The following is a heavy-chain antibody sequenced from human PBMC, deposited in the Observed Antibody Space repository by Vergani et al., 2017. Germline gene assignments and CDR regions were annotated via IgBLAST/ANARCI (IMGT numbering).Heavy chain of an antibody. CDR3: ARTYDSSGYYAYYYYYYGMDV. V-gene: IGHV1-18*01. D-gene: IGHD3-22*01. CDR1: GYTFTSYG. J-gene: IGHJ6*02. Sequence: QVQLVQSGAEVKKPGASVKVSCKASGYTFTSYGISWVRQAPGQGLEWMGWISAYNGNTNYAQKLQGRVTMTTDTSTSTAYMELRSLRSDDTAVYYCARTYDSSGYYAYYYYYYGMDVWGQGTTVTVSS. CDR2: ISAYNGNT.